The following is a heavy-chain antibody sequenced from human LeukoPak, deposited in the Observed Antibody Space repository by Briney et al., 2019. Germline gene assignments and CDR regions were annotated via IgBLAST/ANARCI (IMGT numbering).Heavy chain of an antibody. Sequence: EASVKVSCKASGYTFTGYYMHWVRQAPGQGLEWMGWINPNSGNTGYAQKFQGRVTMTRNTSISTAYMELSSLRSEDTAVYYCARDSGSGVYYMDVWGKGTTVTISS. J-gene: IGHJ6*03. CDR1: GYTFTGYY. CDR2: INPNSGNT. D-gene: IGHD3-10*01. V-gene: IGHV1-8*02. CDR3: ARDSGSGVYYMDV.